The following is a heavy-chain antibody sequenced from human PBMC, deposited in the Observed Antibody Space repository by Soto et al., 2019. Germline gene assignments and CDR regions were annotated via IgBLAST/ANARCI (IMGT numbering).Heavy chain of an antibody. D-gene: IGHD6-19*01. CDR2: INFDGSST. V-gene: IGHV3-74*01. J-gene: IGHJ4*02. CDR3: ARGPRGWYGFDY. Sequence: EVQLVESGGGLVRPGGSLRLSCAGSGFALSSSWMHWVRQDPGKGLVWVSRINFDGSSTDYADSVRGRFTISRDNAKNTLYLEMNSLRADDTAVYHCARGPRGWYGFDYWGQGTLVTVSS. CDR1: GFALSSSW.